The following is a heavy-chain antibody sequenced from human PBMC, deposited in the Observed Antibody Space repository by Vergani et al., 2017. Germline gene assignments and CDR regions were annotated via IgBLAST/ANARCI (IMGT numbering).Heavy chain of an antibody. J-gene: IGHJ6*02. D-gene: IGHD3-22*01. Sequence: QVQLVQSGAEVKKPGASVKVSCKASGYTFTGYYMHWVRQAPGQGLEWMGWINPNSGGTNYAQKFQGRVTMTRDTSISTAYMELSRLRSDDTAVYYCARDYYDSSGYDYDYGMDVWGQGTTVTVAS. V-gene: IGHV1-2*02. CDR2: INPNSGGT. CDR3: ARDYYDSSGYDYDYGMDV. CDR1: GYTFTGYY.